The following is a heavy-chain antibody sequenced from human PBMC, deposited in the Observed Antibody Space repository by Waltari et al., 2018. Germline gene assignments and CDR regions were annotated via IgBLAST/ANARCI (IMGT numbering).Heavy chain of an antibody. D-gene: IGHD4-17*01. CDR2: IYHSGST. CDR1: GYSISSGYY. CDR3: ARHAADYGDYVGGWWFDP. J-gene: IGHJ5*02. Sequence: QVQLQESGPGLVKPSETLSLTCAVSGYSISSGYYWGWIRQPPGKGLEWIGSIYHSGSTYYNPSLNSRVTISVDTSKNQFSLKLSSVTAADTAVYYCARHAADYGDYVGGWWFDPWGQGTLVTVSS. V-gene: IGHV4-38-2*01.